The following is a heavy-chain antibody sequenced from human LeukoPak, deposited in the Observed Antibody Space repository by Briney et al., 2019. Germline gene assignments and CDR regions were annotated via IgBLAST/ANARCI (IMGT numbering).Heavy chain of an antibody. J-gene: IGHJ4*02. V-gene: IGHV3-23*01. CDR2: ISGSGGST. Sequence: PGGSPRLSCAASGFTFSSYAMSWVRQAPGKGLEWVSAISGSGGSTYYADSVKGRFTISRDNSKNTLYLQMNSLRAEDTAVYYCAKARYYDSSGYYASDNYFDYWGQGTLVTVSS. D-gene: IGHD3-22*01. CDR1: GFTFSSYA. CDR3: AKARYYDSSGYYASDNYFDY.